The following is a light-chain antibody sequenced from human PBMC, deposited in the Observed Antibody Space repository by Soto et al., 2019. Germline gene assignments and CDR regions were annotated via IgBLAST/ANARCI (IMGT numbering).Light chain of an antibody. Sequence: DIQMTQSPSSLSASVGDRVTITCRASQGISNYLAWSQQKPGKVPKLLIYGASTLQSGVPSRFSGSGSGTDCTITISSLQPEDVATYYCQKSNRVPYLTFGGGTKVEIK. CDR2: GAS. J-gene: IGKJ4*01. V-gene: IGKV1-27*01. CDR1: QGISNY. CDR3: QKSNRVPYLT.